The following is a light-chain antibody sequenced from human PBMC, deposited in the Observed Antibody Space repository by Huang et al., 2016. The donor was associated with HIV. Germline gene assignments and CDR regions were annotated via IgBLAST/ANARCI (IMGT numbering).Light chain of an antibody. Sequence: EIVLTQSPATLSLSPGERATLSCGASQSVSSSYLAWYQQKPGLAPRLLIYDASSRAPGIPDRFSGSWSGTDFTLTISRLEPEDFAVYYCQQYGSSPGTFGQGTKVEIK. CDR2: DAS. V-gene: IGKV3D-20*01. CDR1: QSVSSSY. CDR3: QQYGSSPGT. J-gene: IGKJ1*01.